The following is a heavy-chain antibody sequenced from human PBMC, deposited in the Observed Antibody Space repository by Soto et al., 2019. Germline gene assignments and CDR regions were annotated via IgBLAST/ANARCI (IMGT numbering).Heavy chain of an antibody. CDR3: ARDLNYYDSSGYSLDY. Sequence: QVQLQESGPGLVKPSETLSLTCTVSGGSISGYYWSWIRQPAGKGLEWIGRIYTSGSTNYNPSLKSRVTMSVDTSKNQFSLKLSSVTAADTAVYYCARDLNYYDSSGYSLDYWGQGTLVTVSS. CDR2: IYTSGST. V-gene: IGHV4-4*07. D-gene: IGHD3-22*01. CDR1: GGSISGYY. J-gene: IGHJ4*02.